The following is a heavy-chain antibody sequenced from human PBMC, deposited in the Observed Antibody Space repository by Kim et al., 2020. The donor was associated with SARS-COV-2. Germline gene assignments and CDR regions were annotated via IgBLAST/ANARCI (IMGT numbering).Heavy chain of an antibody. V-gene: IGHV3-23*01. J-gene: IGHJ4*02. CDR3: AKDPAEYYFDY. Sequence: TYYADSVKGRFTISRDNSKNTLYLQMNSLRAEDTAVYYCAKDPAEYYFDYWGQGTLVTVSS. CDR2: T.